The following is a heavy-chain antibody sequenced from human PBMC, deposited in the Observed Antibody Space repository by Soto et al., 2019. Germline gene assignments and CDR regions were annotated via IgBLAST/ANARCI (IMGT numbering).Heavy chain of an antibody. Sequence: QVQLQESGPGLVKPSQTLSLTCTVSGGSISSGGYYWSWIRQHPGKGLEWIGYIYYSGSTYYNPSLMSRVTISVDTAKNQFSLKLSSVTAADTAVYYCARDMCGDCFSVDYWGQGTLVTVAS. J-gene: IGHJ4*02. CDR1: GGSISSGGYY. CDR3: ARDMCGDCFSVDY. V-gene: IGHV4-31*03. D-gene: IGHD2-21*02. CDR2: IYYSGST.